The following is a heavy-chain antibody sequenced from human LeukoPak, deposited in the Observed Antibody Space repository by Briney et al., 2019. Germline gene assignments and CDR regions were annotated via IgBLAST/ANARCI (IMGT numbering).Heavy chain of an antibody. V-gene: IGHV1-2*02. CDR3: ARVPKMVRGVTDY. CDR1: GYTFTGYY. CDR2: INPNSGGT. Sequence: ASVKVSCKASGYTFTGYYMHWVRQAPGQGLEWMGWINPNSGGTNYAQKFQGRVIMTRDTSISTAYMEPSRLRSDDTAVYYCARVPKMVRGVTDYWGQGTLVTVSS. J-gene: IGHJ4*02. D-gene: IGHD3-10*01.